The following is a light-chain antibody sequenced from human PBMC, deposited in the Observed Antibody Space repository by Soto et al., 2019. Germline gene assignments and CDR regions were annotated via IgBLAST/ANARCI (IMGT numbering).Light chain of an antibody. CDR2: HVS. CDR1: SSDVGSFSY. V-gene: IGLV2-14*01. Sequence: QSALTQPASVSGSPGQSITISCTGTSSDVGSFSYVSWYQQHPGKAPKLMIYHVSNRPSGVSYRFSGSQSGNTASLTISGLQTEDEADYYCTSFTTSSTWVFGGGTQLTVL. CDR3: TSFTTSSTWV. J-gene: IGLJ3*02.